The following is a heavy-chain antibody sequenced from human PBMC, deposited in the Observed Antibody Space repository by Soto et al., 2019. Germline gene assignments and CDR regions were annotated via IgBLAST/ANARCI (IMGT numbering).Heavy chain of an antibody. Sequence: SVKVSCKASGGTFSSYTISWVRQAPGQGLEWMGRIIPILGIANYAQKFQGRVTTTADKSTSTAYMELSSLRSEDTAVYYCARDPDSSGCLDYWGQGTLVTVSS. CDR1: GGTFSSYT. CDR2: IIPILGIA. V-gene: IGHV1-69*04. CDR3: ARDPDSSGCLDY. J-gene: IGHJ4*02. D-gene: IGHD6-19*01.